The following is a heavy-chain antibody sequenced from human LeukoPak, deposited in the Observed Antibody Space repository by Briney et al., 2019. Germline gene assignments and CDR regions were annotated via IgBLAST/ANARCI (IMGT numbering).Heavy chain of an antibody. CDR3: TREGSGIPGYFDY. CDR1: GDSVSSNNVA. CDR2: TYYRSKWYN. Sequence: SQTLSLTCAISGDSVSSNNVAWNWTRQSPSRGLEWLGRTYYRSKWYNQYAVSVKGRVTVNPDTSKNQFSLQVNSVTPEDTAVYYCTREGSGIPGYFDYWGQGTLVIVSS. V-gene: IGHV6-1*01. D-gene: IGHD3-10*01. J-gene: IGHJ4*02.